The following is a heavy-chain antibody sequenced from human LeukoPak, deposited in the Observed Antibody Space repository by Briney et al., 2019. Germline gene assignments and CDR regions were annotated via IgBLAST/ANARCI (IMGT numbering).Heavy chain of an antibody. V-gene: IGHV1-8*01. J-gene: IGHJ2*01. D-gene: IGHD4-17*01. Sequence: GPVKVSCKASGYTFTSYDINWVRQATGQGLEWMGWMNPNSGNTGYAQKFQGRVTMTRNTSISTAYMELSSLRSEDTAVYYCARGLTTVTTSLNWYFDLWGRGTLVTVSS. CDR1: GYTFTSYD. CDR3: ARGLTTVTTSLNWYFDL. CDR2: MNPNSGNT.